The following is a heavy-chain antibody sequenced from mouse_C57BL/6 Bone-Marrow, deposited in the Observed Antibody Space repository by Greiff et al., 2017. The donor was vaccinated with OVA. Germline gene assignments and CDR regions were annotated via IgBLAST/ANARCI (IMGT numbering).Heavy chain of an antibody. Sequence: VQLQESGAELVRPGTSVKVSCKASGYAFTNYLIEWVKQRPGQGLEWIGVINPGSGGTNYNEKFKGKATLTADKSSSTAYMQLSSLTSEDSAVYFCARWGGSSSYFDYWGQGTTLTVSS. CDR1: GYAFTNYL. J-gene: IGHJ2*01. CDR2: INPGSGGT. D-gene: IGHD1-1*01. CDR3: ARWGGSSSYFDY. V-gene: IGHV1-54*01.